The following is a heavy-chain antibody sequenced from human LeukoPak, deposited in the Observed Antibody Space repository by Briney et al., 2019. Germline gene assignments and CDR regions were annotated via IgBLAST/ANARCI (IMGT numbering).Heavy chain of an antibody. J-gene: IGHJ6*02. V-gene: IGHV4-34*01. D-gene: IGHD3-3*01. CDR1: GGSFSGYY. CDR3: QLDFWSGYYALEYGMDV. Sequence: SETLSLTCAVYGGSFSGYYWSWIRQPPGKGLEWIGEINHSGGTNYNPSLKSRVTISVDTSKNQFSLKLSSVTAADTAVYYCQLDFWSGYYALEYGMDVWGQGTTVTVSS. CDR2: INHSGGT.